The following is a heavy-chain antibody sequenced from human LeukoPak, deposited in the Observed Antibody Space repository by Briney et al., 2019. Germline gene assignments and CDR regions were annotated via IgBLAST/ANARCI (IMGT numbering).Heavy chain of an antibody. D-gene: IGHD6-13*01. CDR2: IIPIFGTA. J-gene: IGHJ5*02. Sequence: SVKVPCKASGGTFSSYAISWVRQAPGQGLEWMGGIIPIFGTANYAQKFQGRVTITADESTSTAYMELSSLRSEDTAVYYCARDPDHSSSWYIHHWFDPWGQGTLVTVSS. V-gene: IGHV1-69*13. CDR3: ARDPDHSSSWYIHHWFDP. CDR1: GGTFSSYA.